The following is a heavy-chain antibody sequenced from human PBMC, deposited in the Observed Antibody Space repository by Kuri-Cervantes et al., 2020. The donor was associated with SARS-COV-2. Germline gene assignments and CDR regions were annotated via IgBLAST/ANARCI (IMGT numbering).Heavy chain of an antibody. CDR2: ISSSGSTI. J-gene: IGHJ4*02. CDR3: AKGDSSGYYYVTV. CDR1: GFTFDDYG. Sequence: GESLKISCAASGFTFDDYGMSWIRQAPGKGLEWVAYISSSGSTIYYADSVKGRFTISRDNAKNSLYLQMNSLRAEDTAVYYCAKGDSSGYYYVTVWGQGTLVTVSS. V-gene: IGHV3-11*01. D-gene: IGHD3-22*01.